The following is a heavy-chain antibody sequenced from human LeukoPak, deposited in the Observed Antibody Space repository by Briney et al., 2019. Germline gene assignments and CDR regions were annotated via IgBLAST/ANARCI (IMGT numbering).Heavy chain of an antibody. V-gene: IGHV3-30*01. D-gene: IGHD3-3*01. J-gene: IGHJ6*03. CDR2: ISYDGSNK. Sequence: GGSLRLSCAASGFTFSSYAMHWVRQAPDKGLEWVAVISYDGSNKYYADSVKGRFTISRDNSKNTLYLQMNSLRAEDTAVYYCARTYYASLYYYYYMDVWGKGTTVTVSS. CDR1: GFTFSSYA. CDR3: ARTYYASLYYYYYMDV.